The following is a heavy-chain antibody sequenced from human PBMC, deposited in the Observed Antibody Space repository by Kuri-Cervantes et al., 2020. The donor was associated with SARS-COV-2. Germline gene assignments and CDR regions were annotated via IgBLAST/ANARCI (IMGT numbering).Heavy chain of an antibody. Sequence: GESLMISCAVSGFTLTNYAMSWVRLAPGKGLEWVAIISYDGSNKDYADSVKGRFTISRDNSKNTLYLQMNSLRAEDTAVYYCATDRVGVHDNWGQGTLVTVSS. CDR2: ISYDGSNK. D-gene: IGHD2-21*01. J-gene: IGHJ4*02. V-gene: IGHV3-30-3*01. CDR3: ATDRVGVHDN. CDR1: GFTLTNYA.